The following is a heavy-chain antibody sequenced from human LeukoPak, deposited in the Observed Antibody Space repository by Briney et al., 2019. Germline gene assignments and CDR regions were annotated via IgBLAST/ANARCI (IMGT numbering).Heavy chain of an antibody. V-gene: IGHV4-59*08. Sequence: SETLSLTCSISGGSVSSYYWSWIRQPPGKGLEWIGHVYYSGSTTIYNPSLTSRVTISVDTSKNQFSLNLNYVTAADTAVYYCARHIGHDKSDSRGQYYYYYMDVWGKGTTATVSS. CDR1: GGSVSSYY. J-gene: IGHJ6*03. D-gene: IGHD3-22*01. CDR2: VYYSGSTT. CDR3: ARHIGHDKSDSRGQYYYYYMDV.